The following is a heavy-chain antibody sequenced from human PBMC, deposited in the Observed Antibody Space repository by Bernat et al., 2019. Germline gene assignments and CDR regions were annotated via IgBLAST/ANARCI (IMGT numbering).Heavy chain of an antibody. CDR2: FDPEDGET. D-gene: IGHD3-10*01. CDR1: GYTLTELS. Sequence: QVQLVQSGAEVKKPGASVKVSCKVSGYTLTELSMHWVRQALGKGLEWMGGFDPEDGETIYAQKFQGRVTMTEDTSTDTAYMELSSLRSEDTAVYYCATVSRYYYGSGSYFFDYWGQGTLVAVSS. J-gene: IGHJ4*02. CDR3: ATVSRYYYGSGSYFFDY. V-gene: IGHV1-24*01.